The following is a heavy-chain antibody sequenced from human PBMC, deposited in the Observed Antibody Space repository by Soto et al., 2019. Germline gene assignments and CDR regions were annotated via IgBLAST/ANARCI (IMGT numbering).Heavy chain of an antibody. Sequence: GGSLRLSCAASGFTFNTYVMHWVRQAPGKGLEWVAVISNDGNRKYSADSVKGRFTISRDNSGNTLYLQMNSLRAEDTAVHYCVKDHGTVYGVVNYYFDYWGQGTLVTVSS. V-gene: IGHV3-30*18. CDR1: GFTFNTYV. J-gene: IGHJ4*02. CDR2: ISNDGNRK. D-gene: IGHD3-3*01. CDR3: VKDHGTVYGVVNYYFDY.